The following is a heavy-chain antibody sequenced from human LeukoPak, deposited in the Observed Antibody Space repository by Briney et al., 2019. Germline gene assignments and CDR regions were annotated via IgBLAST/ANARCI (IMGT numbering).Heavy chain of an antibody. CDR3: ARAGGFFSPFGY. Sequence: SETLSLTCTVFGGSISSGGYYWSWIRQHPGKGLEWIGYIYYSGSTYYNPSLKSRVTISVDTSKNQFSLKLSSVTAADTAVYYCARAGGFFSPFGYWGQGTLVTVSS. CDR1: GGSISSGGYY. V-gene: IGHV4-31*03. J-gene: IGHJ4*02. D-gene: IGHD3-3*01. CDR2: IYYSGST.